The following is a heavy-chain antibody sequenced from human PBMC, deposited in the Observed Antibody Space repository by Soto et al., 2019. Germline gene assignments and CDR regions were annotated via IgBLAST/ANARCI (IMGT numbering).Heavy chain of an antibody. CDR1: GFIFQDYA. V-gene: IGHV3-23*01. J-gene: IGHJ5*02. CDR2: ITSSDDIT. Sequence: EVQLFESGGGLVESGGSLRLSCAASGFIFQDYAMSWVRQAPGKGLEWVSTITSSDDITYSADSVRGRVTIIRDDSANILFLLVTNRSVDDTATYNYAKWDSSGSFDAARAYSTPDHWGLGTLVTVSS. CDR3: AKWDSSGSFDAARAYSTPDH. D-gene: IGHD2-21*01.